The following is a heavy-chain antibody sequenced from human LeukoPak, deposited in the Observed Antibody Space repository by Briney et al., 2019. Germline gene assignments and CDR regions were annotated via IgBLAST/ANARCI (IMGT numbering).Heavy chain of an antibody. CDR1: GFTFSTSA. D-gene: IGHD2-21*01. Sequence: GGSLRLSCAASGFTFSTSAMSWVRQAPGKGLVWVSVISGFGGSTYYADSVKGRFTISRDSAKNTVDLQMNSLRAEDTAIYYGTKGGHCSHFDCWGQGTLVIVSS. V-gene: IGHV3-23*01. CDR3: TKGGHCSHFDC. J-gene: IGHJ4*02. CDR2: ISGFGGST.